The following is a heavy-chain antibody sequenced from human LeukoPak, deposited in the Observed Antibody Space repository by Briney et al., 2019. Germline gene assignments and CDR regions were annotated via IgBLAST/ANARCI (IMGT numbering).Heavy chain of an antibody. D-gene: IGHD6-6*01. CDR1: GFTSSSYW. CDR2: IKQDGSEK. V-gene: IGHV3-7*01. Sequence: PGGSLRLSCAASGFTSSSYWMSWVRQAPGKGLEWVANIKQDGSEKYYVDSVKGRFTISRDNAKNSLYLQMNSLRAEDTAVYCCARVYRSSSGYCFDYWGQGTLVTVSS. CDR3: ARVYRSSSGYCFDY. J-gene: IGHJ4*02.